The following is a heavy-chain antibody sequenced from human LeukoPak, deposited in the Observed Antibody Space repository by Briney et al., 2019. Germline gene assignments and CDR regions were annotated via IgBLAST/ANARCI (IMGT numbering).Heavy chain of an antibody. CDR2: IYYSGST. CDR1: GGSISGYY. Sequence: SETLSLTCTVSGGSISGYYWSWLRQPPGKGLECIGSIYYSGSTYYNPFLKSRVTISVDTSKNQFSLKLSSVTAADTAVYYCASRYCSGGSCPTDYWGQGPLVTVSS. V-gene: IGHV4-59*05. J-gene: IGHJ4*02. CDR3: ASRYCSGGSCPTDY. D-gene: IGHD2-15*01.